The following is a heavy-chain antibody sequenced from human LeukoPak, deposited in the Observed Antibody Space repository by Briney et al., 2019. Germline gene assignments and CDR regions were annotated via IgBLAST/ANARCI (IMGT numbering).Heavy chain of an antibody. CDR3: AGQGGYRQDY. V-gene: IGHV4-4*02. CDR1: GFTFSNHW. D-gene: IGHD6-13*01. CDR2: IHHTGST. J-gene: IGHJ4*02. Sequence: GSLRLSCVASGFTFSNHWMSWVRQAPGKGLEWIGEIHHTGSTNYMPSLKSRVTIALDKSKNQFSLKLNSVTAADTAIYYCAGQGGYRQDYWGQGAPVTVSS.